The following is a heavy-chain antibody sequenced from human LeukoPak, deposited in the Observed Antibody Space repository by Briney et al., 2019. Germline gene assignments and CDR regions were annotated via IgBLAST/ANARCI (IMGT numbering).Heavy chain of an antibody. V-gene: IGHV3-23*01. CDR1: GFTFSSYA. CDR2: ISGSGGST. CDR3: AKDGYNITPPLCYYYYGMDV. D-gene: IGHD5-24*01. J-gene: IGHJ6*02. Sequence: GGSLRLSCAASGFTFSSYAMSWVRQAPGKGLEWVSAISGSGGSTYYADSVKGRFTISRDNSKNTLYLQMNSLRAEDTAVYYCAKDGYNITPPLCYYYYGMDVWGQGTTVTVSS.